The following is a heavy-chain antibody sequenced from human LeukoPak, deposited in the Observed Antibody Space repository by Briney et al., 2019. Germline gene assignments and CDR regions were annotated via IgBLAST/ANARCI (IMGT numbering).Heavy chain of an antibody. J-gene: IGHJ3*01. CDR1: GYTFTDYH. CDR3: VGTHIYYDSGGSSLNKRYAAFDV. CDR2: IDPEDGET. Sequence: ASVKVSCKVSGYTFTDYHIHWVQQAPGKGLEWMGLIDPEDGETIYAEKFQGRVTLTADTSRDTAYMELSSLRSEDTAVYYCVGTHIYYDSGGSSLNKRYAAFDVWGQGTMVTASS. V-gene: IGHV1-69-2*01. D-gene: IGHD3-22*01.